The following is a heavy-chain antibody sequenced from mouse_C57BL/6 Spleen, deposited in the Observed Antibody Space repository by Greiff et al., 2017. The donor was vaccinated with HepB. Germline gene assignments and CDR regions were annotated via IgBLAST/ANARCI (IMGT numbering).Heavy chain of an antibody. CDR2: ISDGGSYT. V-gene: IGHV5-4*01. D-gene: IGHD2-5*01. J-gene: IGHJ4*01. Sequence: EVKVEESGGGLVKPGGSLKLSCAASGFTFSSYAMSWVRQTPEKRLEWVATISDGGSYTYYPDNVKGRFTISRDNAKNNLYLQMSHLKSEDTAMYYCARDPLYSNYVPYAMDYWGQGTSVTVSS. CDR3: ARDPLYSNYVPYAMDY. CDR1: GFTFSSYA.